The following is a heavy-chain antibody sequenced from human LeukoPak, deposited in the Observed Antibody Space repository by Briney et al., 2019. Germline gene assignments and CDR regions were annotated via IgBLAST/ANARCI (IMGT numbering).Heavy chain of an antibody. Sequence: ASVKVSCKASGYTFTSYGITWVRQAPGQGLEWMGWISAYNGNTNYAQKLQGRVTMTTDTSTSTAYMELRSLRSDDTAVYYCATDKGSPVAFDIWGPGTMVTVPS. V-gene: IGHV1-18*01. CDR3: ATDKGSPVAFDI. CDR2: ISAYNGNT. J-gene: IGHJ3*02. CDR1: GYTFTSYG.